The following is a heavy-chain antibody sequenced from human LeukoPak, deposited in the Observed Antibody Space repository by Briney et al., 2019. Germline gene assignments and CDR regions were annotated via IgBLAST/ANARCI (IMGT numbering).Heavy chain of an antibody. V-gene: IGHV3-23*01. CDR2: ISGSGGST. CDR1: GFSFSSYA. Sequence: GGSLRLPCAASGFSFSSYAMSWVRQAPGKGLEWVSVISGSGGSTNYADSLKGRFTISRGNSKNTLYLQMNSLRAEDTAVYFCAKPLRGSGSFNSAYFDYWGQGTLVTVSS. D-gene: IGHD3-10*01. J-gene: IGHJ4*02. CDR3: AKPLRGSGSFNSAYFDY.